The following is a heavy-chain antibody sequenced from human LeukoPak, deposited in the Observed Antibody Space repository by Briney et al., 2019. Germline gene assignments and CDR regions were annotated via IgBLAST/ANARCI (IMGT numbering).Heavy chain of an antibody. J-gene: IGHJ6*02. CDR1: GYTFTSYG. D-gene: IGHD2-2*02. CDR3: ARVGCGSTSCYTGFGDYHYYYYGMDV. V-gene: IGHV1-18*01. CDR2: ISAYNGNT. Sequence: ASVKVSCKASGYTFTSYGISWVRQAPGQGLEWMGWISAYNGNTNYAQKLQGRVTMTTDTSTSTAYMELRSLRSDDTAVYYCARVGCGSTSCYTGFGDYHYYYYGMDVWGQGTTVTVSS.